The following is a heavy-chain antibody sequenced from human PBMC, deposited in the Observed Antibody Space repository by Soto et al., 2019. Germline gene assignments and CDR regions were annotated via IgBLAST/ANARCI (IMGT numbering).Heavy chain of an antibody. CDR1: GDSMTTYY. CDR3: AGDRSGAPHF. V-gene: IGHV4-4*07. Sequence: QVQLQESGPGLVEPSETLSLTCTVSGDSMTTYYWNWIRQSAQKGLEWIGRISATGTTTYIPSLKGQITAPVDPSTDQFSLIRQFVPPADTGVYFCAGDRSGAPHFWGPGT. J-gene: IGHJ3*01. CDR2: ISATGTT.